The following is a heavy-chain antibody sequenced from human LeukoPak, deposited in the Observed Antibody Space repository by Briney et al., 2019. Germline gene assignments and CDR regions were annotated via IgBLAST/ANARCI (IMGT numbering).Heavy chain of an antibody. V-gene: IGHV1-18*01. D-gene: IGHD3-22*01. CDR3: ARILITNYYDSSGYYY. J-gene: IGHJ4*02. CDR2: ISAYNGNT. Sequence: GASVKVSCKASGYTFTSYGISWVRQAPGQGLEWMGWISAYNGNTNYAQKLQVRVTMTTDTSTSTAYMELRSLRSDDTAVYYCARILITNYYDSSGYYYWGQGTLVTASS. CDR1: GYTFTSYG.